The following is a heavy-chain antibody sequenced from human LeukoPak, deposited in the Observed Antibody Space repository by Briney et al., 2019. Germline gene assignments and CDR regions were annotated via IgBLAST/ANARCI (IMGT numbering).Heavy chain of an antibody. CDR2: IYHSGST. CDR3: ARGVYYYGSGRQRLVGAPFYYYYMDV. D-gene: IGHD3-10*01. V-gene: IGHV4-38-2*02. Sequence: PSETLSLTCTVSGYSISSGYYWGWIRQPPGKGLEWIGSIYHSGSTYYNPSLKSRVTISVDTSKNQFSLKLSSVTAADTAVYYCARGVYYYGSGRQRLVGAPFYYYYMDVWGKGTTVTVSS. CDR1: GYSISSGYY. J-gene: IGHJ6*03.